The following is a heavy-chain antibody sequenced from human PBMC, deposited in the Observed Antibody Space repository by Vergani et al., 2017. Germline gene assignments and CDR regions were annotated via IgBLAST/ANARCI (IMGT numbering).Heavy chain of an antibody. CDR3: VRARCSGPCFMSNWFDS. J-gene: IGHJ5*01. CDR1: GFTFNTYG. V-gene: IGHV3-30*02. D-gene: IGHD5-12*01. CDR2: IRYDGSSE. Sequence: QVQILQSGGGVVQPGGSLRLSCTLSGFTFNTYGIHWVRQAPGKGLEWVSFIRYDGSSEYYGDSVKGRFTISRDNAKNTLYLEMNSLRGDDTAIYYCVRARCSGPCFMSNWFDSWGQGTLVTVSS.